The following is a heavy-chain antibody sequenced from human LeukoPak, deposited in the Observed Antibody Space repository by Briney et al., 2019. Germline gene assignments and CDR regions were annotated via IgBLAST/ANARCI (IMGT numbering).Heavy chain of an antibody. Sequence: PSETLSLTCAVYVGSFSGYYWSWIRQPPGKGLEWIGEINHSGRTNHNPSLKSRVTISVDTSKNQFSLKLSSVTAADTAVYYCARYLRRGSWPLDSWGQGTLVTVSS. D-gene: IGHD6-13*01. CDR3: ARYLRRGSWPLDS. CDR2: INHSGRT. J-gene: IGHJ4*02. CDR1: VGSFSGYY. V-gene: IGHV4-34*01.